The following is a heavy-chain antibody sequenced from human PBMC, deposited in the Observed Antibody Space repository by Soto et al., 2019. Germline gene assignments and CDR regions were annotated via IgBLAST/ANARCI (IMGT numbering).Heavy chain of an antibody. D-gene: IGHD6-19*01. CDR1: GGSISSGGYS. J-gene: IGHJ6*02. V-gene: IGHV4-30-2*01. CDR3: ARGFKASGWRRYYYYYGMDV. CDR2: INHSGST. Sequence: SETLSLTCAVSGGSISSGGYSWSWIRQPTGKGLEWIGYINHSGSTNYNPSLKSRVTISVDTSKNQFSLKLSSVTAADTAVYYCARGFKASGWRRYYYYYGMDVWGQGTTVTVSS.